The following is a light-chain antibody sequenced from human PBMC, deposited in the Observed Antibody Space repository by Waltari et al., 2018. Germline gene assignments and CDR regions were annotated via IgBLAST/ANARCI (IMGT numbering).Light chain of an antibody. J-gene: IGKJ2*01. CDR3: QQYNTYPYT. Sequence: DIQMTQAPSTLSASVGDRVTITCRASQSVVVWLAWYQQRPGKVPKVIIYKASNLQSGVPSRFSGSGSGTDFTLTISSLQPDDFATYYCQQYNTYPYTFGQGTKLEIK. V-gene: IGKV1-5*03. CDR2: KAS. CDR1: QSVVVW.